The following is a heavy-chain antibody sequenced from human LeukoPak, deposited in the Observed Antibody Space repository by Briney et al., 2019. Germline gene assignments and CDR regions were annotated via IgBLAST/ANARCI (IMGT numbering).Heavy chain of an antibody. V-gene: IGHV4-39*07. D-gene: IGHD5-24*01. CDR1: GGSISSSTYF. CDR2: TYYSGST. CDR3: ARESLTWLQSRTSWFDP. J-gene: IGHJ5*02. Sequence: SETLSLTCTVSGGSISSSTYFWGWIRQPPGKGLEWIGTTYYSGSTYYNPSLKSRVTISVDSSENQFSLRLSSVTAADTAVYYCARESLTWLQSRTSWFDPWGQGTLVTVSS.